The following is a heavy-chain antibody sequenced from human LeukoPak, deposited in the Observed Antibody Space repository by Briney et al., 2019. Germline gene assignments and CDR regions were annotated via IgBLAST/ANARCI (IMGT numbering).Heavy chain of an antibody. J-gene: IGHJ4*02. CDR3: AREPSWIQLRYYFDY. CDR2: IYYSGST. D-gene: IGHD5-18*01. V-gene: IGHV4-39*07. CDR1: GGSISSYY. Sequence: PSETLSLTCTVSGGSISSYYWGWIRQPPGKGLEWIGSIYYSGSTYYNPSLKSRVTISVDTSKNQFSLKLSSVTAADTAVYYCAREPSWIQLRYYFDYWGQGTLVTVSS.